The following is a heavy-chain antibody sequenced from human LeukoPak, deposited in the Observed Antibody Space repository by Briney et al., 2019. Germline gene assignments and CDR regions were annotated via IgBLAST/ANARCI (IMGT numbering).Heavy chain of an antibody. V-gene: IGHV4-59*11. CDR1: GGSISSHY. CDR2: IYYSGST. Sequence: PSETLSLTCTVSGGSISSHYWSWIRQPPGKGLEWIGYIYYSGSTYYNPSLKSRVTISVDTSKNQFSLKLSSVTAADTAVYYCARDRTLGYWGQGTLVTVSS. J-gene: IGHJ4*02. CDR3: ARDRTLGY. D-gene: IGHD3-16*01.